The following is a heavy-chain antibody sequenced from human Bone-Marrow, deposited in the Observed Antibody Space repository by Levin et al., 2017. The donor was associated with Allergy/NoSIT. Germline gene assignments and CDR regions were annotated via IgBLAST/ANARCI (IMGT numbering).Heavy chain of an antibody. CDR1: EFPFSAYG. CDR2: IPFDGIKK. D-gene: IGHD4-17*01. Sequence: HPGGSLRLSCAASEFPFSAYGMHWVRQAPGKGLEWVAFIPFDGIKKFYADSVKGRFTISRDNSKNTLYLQMNSLRAEDTAVYHCVRDPNVMPTVPLDYWGQGTLVTVSS. J-gene: IGHJ4*02. CDR3: VRDPNVMPTVPLDY. V-gene: IGHV3-30*02.